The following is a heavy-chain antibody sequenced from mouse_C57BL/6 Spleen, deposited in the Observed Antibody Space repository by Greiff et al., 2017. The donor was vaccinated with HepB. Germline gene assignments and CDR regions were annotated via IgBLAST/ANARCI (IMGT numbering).Heavy chain of an antibody. Sequence: EVQLVESEGGLVQPGSSMKLSCTASGFTFSDYYMAWVRQVPEKGLEWVANINYDGSSTYYLDSLKSRFIISRDNAKNILYLQMSSLKSEDTATYYCARVDYDYDVYYFDYWGQGTTLTVSS. J-gene: IGHJ2*01. V-gene: IGHV5-16*01. CDR3: ARVDYDYDVYYFDY. CDR1: GFTFSDYY. CDR2: INYDGSST. D-gene: IGHD2-4*01.